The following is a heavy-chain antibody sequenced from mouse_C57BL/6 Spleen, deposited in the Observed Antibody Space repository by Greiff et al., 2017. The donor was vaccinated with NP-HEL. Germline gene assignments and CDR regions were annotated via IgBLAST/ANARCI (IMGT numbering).Heavy chain of an antibody. CDR3: ARNPITTVVATGAMDY. CDR2: IYPRSGNT. CDR1: GYTFTSYG. V-gene: IGHV1-81*01. J-gene: IGHJ4*01. D-gene: IGHD1-1*01. Sequence: VQLQQSGAELARPGASVKLSCKASGYTFTSYGISWVKQRTGQGLEWIGEIYPRSGNTYYNEKFKGKATLTADKSSSTAYMELRSLTSEDSAVYFCARNPITTVVATGAMDYWGQGTSVTVSS.